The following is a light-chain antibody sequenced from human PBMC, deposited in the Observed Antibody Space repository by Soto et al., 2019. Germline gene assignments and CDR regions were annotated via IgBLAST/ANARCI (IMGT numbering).Light chain of an antibody. J-gene: IGKJ1*01. CDR1: QSVSSIY. V-gene: IGKV3-20*01. CDR2: GAS. CDR3: QQYGDSTGWT. Sequence: EIVLTQSPGTLSLSPGERATLSCRASQSVSSIYLGWYQQKPGQAPRLLIYGASSRATGIPDRFSGSGSGTDFTLTISRLEPEDFAVYSCQQYGDSTGWTFGQGTKVDIK.